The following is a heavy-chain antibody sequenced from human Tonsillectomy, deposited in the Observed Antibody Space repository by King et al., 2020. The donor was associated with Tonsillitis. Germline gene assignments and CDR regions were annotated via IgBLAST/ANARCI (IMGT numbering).Heavy chain of an antibody. V-gene: IGHV3-30*04. CDR1: GFTFSSYA. D-gene: IGHD6-19*01. CDR3: ARDSGWYLGY. CDR2: ISYDGSNK. Sequence: VQLVESGGGVVQPGRSLSLSCAASGFTFSSYAMHWVRQAPGKGLEWVAVISYDGSNKYYADSVKGRFTISRDNSKNTLYLQMNSLRAEDTAVYYCARDSGWYLGYWGQGTLVTVSS. J-gene: IGHJ4*02.